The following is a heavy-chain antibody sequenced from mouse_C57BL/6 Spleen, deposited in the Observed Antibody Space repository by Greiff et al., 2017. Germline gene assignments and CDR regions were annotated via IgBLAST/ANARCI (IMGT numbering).Heavy chain of an antibody. CDR3: ARNDYDFDY. Sequence: VQLQESGPELVKPGASVKISCKASGYAFSSSWMNWVKQRPGKGLEWIGRIYPGDGDTNYNGKFKGKATLTADKSSSTAYMQLSSLTSEDFAVYFCARNDYDFDYWGQGTTLTVSS. J-gene: IGHJ2*01. V-gene: IGHV1-82*01. CDR2: IYPGDGDT. D-gene: IGHD2-4*01. CDR1: GYAFSSSW.